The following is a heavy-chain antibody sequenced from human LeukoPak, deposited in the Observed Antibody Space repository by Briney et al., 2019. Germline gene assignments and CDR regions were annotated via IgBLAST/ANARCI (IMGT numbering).Heavy chain of an antibody. Sequence: ASVKVSCKASGYTFTSYYIHWVRQAPGQGLEWMGWINPNSGDTNFAQNFQGRVTMTRDTSISTAYMELTRLRSDDTAIYYCARGDYRYGNDYWGQGTLVTVSS. V-gene: IGHV1-2*02. J-gene: IGHJ4*02. D-gene: IGHD5-18*01. CDR2: INPNSGDT. CDR3: ARGDYRYGNDY. CDR1: GYTFTSYY.